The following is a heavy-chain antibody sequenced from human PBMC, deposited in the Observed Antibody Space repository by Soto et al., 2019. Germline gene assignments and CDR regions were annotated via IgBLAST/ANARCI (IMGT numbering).Heavy chain of an antibody. V-gene: IGHV1-58*01. D-gene: IGHD3-3*01. CDR2: IVAGSGDT. CDR3: AARSDFRFYYSDMDV. J-gene: IGHJ6*02. CDR1: GLTFSSYA. Sequence: QMQLVQSGPEVKKPGTSVKLSCKASGLTFSSYAVQWVRQYRGQRLEWIGWIVAGSGDTKYAQRFHERVTFSRDMSTDTAYMELSSLRSDDTGVYYCAARSDFRFYYSDMDVWGQGTTVTVSS.